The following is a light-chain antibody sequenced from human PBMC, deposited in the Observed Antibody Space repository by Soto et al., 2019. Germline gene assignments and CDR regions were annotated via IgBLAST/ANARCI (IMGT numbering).Light chain of an antibody. CDR3: QQLSISLRT. CDR1: QSISTY. CDR2: AAS. J-gene: IGKJ4*01. Sequence: DIQITQSPSSLSASVGDRVTLTCRASQSISTYLNWYQQKPGKAPRLLIYAASTLQSGVPSRFSGGGSGTEFTLTISSLQPEDFATYYCQQLSISLRTFGGGTKVDI. V-gene: IGKV1-39*01.